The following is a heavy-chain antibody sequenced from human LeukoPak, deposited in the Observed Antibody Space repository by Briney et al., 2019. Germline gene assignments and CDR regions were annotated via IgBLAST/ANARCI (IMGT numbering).Heavy chain of an antibody. D-gene: IGHD3-22*01. J-gene: IGHJ5*02. CDR1: GYTFTSYG. Sequence: SVKVSCKASGYTFTSYGISWVRQAPGQGLEWMGWISAYNGNTNYAQKPQGRVTMTTDTSTSTAYMELRSLRSDDTAVYYCARDLRMYYYDSSGYYPWGQGTLVTVSS. CDR3: ARDLRMYYYDSSGYYP. V-gene: IGHV1-18*01. CDR2: ISAYNGNT.